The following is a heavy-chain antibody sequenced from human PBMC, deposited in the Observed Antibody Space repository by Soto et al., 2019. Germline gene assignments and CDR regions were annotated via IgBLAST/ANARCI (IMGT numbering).Heavy chain of an antibody. CDR2: INSDGSST. CDR1: GFTFSSYW. V-gene: IGHV3-74*01. J-gene: IGHJ4*02. CDR3: GNWDY. Sequence: EVQLVESGGGLVQPGGSLRLSCAASGFTFSSYWMQWVRQAPGKGLVWVSRINSDGSSTSYADSVKGRFTISRDNAKNTLYLYLNSVRAEDTAVYYAGNWDYWGQGTLVSVSS.